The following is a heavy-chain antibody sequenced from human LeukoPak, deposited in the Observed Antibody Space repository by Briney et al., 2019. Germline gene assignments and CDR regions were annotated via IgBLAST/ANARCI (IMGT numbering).Heavy chain of an antibody. CDR1: GYTFTSYY. Sequence: GASVKVSCKASGYTFTSYYMHWVRQAPGQGLEWMGIINPSGGSTSYAQKFQGRVTMTRDTSTSTVYMELSSLRSEDTAVYYCARVIGDSSGYYYVSDYWGQGTLVTVPS. D-gene: IGHD3-22*01. J-gene: IGHJ4*02. V-gene: IGHV1-46*01. CDR3: ARVIGDSSGYYYVSDY. CDR2: INPSGGST.